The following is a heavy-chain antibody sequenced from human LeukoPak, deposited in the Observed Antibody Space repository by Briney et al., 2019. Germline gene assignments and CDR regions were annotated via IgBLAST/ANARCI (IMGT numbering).Heavy chain of an antibody. CDR1: GGSISSYY. J-gene: IGHJ6*03. Sequence: SETLSLTCTVYGGSISSYYWSWIRQPPGKGLEWFGEINHSGSTNYNPSLKSRVTISVDTSKNQFSLKLSSVTAADTVVYYCAREGVNYYMDVWGKGTTVTVSS. CDR2: INHSGST. CDR3: AREGVNYYMDV. V-gene: IGHV4-59*01.